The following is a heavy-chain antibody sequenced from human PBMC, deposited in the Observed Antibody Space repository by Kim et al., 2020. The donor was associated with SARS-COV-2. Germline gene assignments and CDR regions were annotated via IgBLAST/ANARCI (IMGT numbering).Heavy chain of an antibody. CDR2: ISSSSSYT. Sequence: GGSLRLSCVASGFTFSSYSMNWVRQAPGKGLEWVSSISSSSSYTYYADSVKGRFTISRDNAKNTLFLQMNSLRAEDTAVYYCARGNWYSSSYDDWGQG. CDR1: GFTFSSYS. CDR3: ARGNWYSSSYDD. J-gene: IGHJ4*02. D-gene: IGHD6-13*01. V-gene: IGHV3-21*04.